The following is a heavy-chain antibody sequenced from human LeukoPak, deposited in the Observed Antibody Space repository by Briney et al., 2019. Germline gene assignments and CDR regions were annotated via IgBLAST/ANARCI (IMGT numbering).Heavy chain of an antibody. CDR1: GFTFSDYY. CDR2: VSSSGTTI. J-gene: IGHJ4*02. Sequence: GGSLGLSCAASGFTFSDYYMSWIRQAPGKGLEWVSYVSSSGTTIYYADSVKGRFTISRDNAKNSLYLQMNGLRAEDTAVYYCARDRETYRLPCYDYWGQGTLVTVSS. V-gene: IGHV3-11*01. CDR3: ARDRETYRLPCYDY. D-gene: IGHD2-2*01.